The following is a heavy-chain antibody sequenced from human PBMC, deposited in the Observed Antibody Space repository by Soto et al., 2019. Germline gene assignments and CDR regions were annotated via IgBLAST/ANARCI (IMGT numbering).Heavy chain of an antibody. J-gene: IGHJ3*02. CDR3: ARGLSDGWGSYVLFDTFDT. CDR2: ISWNSVYI. Sequence: EVQVVESGGGLVQPGRSLRLSCAASGFIFEDYAMHWVRQAPGKGLEWVSGISWNSVYIDYADSVTGRFTNSRDNAKNYHYMQMNNIRTEDTTLYYCARGLSDGWGSYVLFDTFDTCRQVTRLSDSS. CDR1: GFIFEDYA. V-gene: IGHV3-9*01. D-gene: IGHD3-10*01.